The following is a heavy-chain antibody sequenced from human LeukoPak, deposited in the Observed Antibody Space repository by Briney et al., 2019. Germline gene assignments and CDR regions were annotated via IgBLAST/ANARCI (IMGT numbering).Heavy chain of an antibody. CDR2: IYYSGST. J-gene: IGHJ4*02. CDR1: GGSISSYY. Sequence: SETLSLTCTVSGGSISSYYWSWIRRPPGKGLEWIGYIYYSGSTNYNPSLKSRLNISVDTSKNQFSLNLSSVTAAATAVYYCARGGAIAATIYSYWGRGTLVTVSS. CDR3: ARGGAIAATIYSY. V-gene: IGHV4-59*01. D-gene: IGHD5-12*01.